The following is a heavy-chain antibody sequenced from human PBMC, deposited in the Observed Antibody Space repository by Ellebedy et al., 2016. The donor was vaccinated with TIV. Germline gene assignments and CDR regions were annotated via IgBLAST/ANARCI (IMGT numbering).Heavy chain of an antibody. CDR2: ISGSGGST. Sequence: PGGSLRLSCAASGFTFSSYAMSWVRQAPGKGLEWVSAISGSGGSTYYADSVKGRFTISRDKSKNTLYLQMNSLRAEDTAVYYFAKHRGGYNYYGMDVWGQGTTVTVSS. CDR3: AKHRGGYNYYGMDV. J-gene: IGHJ6*02. V-gene: IGHV3-23*01. CDR1: GFTFSSYA. D-gene: IGHD3-22*01.